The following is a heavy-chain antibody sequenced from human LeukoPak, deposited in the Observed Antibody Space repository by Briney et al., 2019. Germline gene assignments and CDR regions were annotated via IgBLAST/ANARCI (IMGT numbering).Heavy chain of an antibody. CDR3: ATEPPTLGYGSGRGDAFDI. J-gene: IGHJ3*02. Sequence: ASVKVSCKVSGYTLTELSMHWVRQAPGKGLEWMGGFDPEDGETIYAQKFQGRVTMTEDTSTDTAYMELSSLRSEDTAVYYCATEPPTLGYGSGRGDAFDIWGQGTMVTVSS. CDR2: FDPEDGET. V-gene: IGHV1-24*01. CDR1: GYTLTELS. D-gene: IGHD3-10*01.